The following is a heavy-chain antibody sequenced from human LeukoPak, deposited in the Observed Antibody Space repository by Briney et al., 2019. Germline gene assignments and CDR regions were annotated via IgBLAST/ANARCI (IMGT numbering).Heavy chain of an antibody. J-gene: IGHJ4*02. D-gene: IGHD1-26*01. Sequence: SETLSLTCTVSGGSISGYYWSWIRQPPGKGLEWIGYIFYSGSTNYNPSLKSRVTISVDTSKNQFSLRLSSVTAADTAVYYCARGEWDLLFDYWGQGTLVTVSS. CDR3: ARGEWDLLFDY. V-gene: IGHV4-59*01. CDR1: GGSISGYY. CDR2: IFYSGST.